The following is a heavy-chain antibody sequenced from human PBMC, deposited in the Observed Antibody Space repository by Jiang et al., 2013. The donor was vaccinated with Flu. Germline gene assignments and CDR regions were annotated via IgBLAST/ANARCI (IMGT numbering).Heavy chain of an antibody. D-gene: IGHD2-2*01. J-gene: IGHJ5*02. CDR2: IYYSGMT. Sequence: LLKPSETLSLTCTVSGVSISRSGSYSWGWFRQPPGKGLEWIGSIYYSGMTYSNPSLKSRVTMSLDTSNNQFSLNLSSVTAADTAVYYCAGVPLGGRYCSSISCSSYIDPWGQGT. CDR3: AGVPLGGRYCSSISCSSYIDP. CDR1: GVSISRSGSYS. V-gene: IGHV4-39*07.